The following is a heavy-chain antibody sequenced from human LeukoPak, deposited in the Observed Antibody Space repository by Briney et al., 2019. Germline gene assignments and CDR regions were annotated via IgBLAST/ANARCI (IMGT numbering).Heavy chain of an antibody. CDR3: ARESRDSWGFDY. V-gene: IGHV3-53*01. Sequence: GGSLRLSCAASGFTVSSNYMSWVRQAPGKGLEWVSVIYSGGSTYYADSVKGRFTISRDNSKNTLYLQMNSLRAEDTAVYYCARESRDSWGFDYWGQGTLVTVSS. D-gene: IGHD2-15*01. CDR1: GFTVSSNY. J-gene: IGHJ4*02. CDR2: IYSGGST.